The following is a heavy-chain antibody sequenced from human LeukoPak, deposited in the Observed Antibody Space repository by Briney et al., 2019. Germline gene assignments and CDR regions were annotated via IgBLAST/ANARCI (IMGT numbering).Heavy chain of an antibody. J-gene: IGHJ5*02. V-gene: IGHV4-61*08. CDR2: IYYSGST. Sequence: SETLSLTCTVSGGSISTSDYNWGCIRQPPGKGLEWIGYIYYSGSTNYNPSLKSRVTISVDTSKNQFSLKLSSVTVADTAVYYCARDQRRGSGSYKGRSDNWFDPWGQGTLVTVSS. D-gene: IGHD3-10*01. CDR1: GGSISTSDYN. CDR3: ARDQRRGSGSYKGRSDNWFDP.